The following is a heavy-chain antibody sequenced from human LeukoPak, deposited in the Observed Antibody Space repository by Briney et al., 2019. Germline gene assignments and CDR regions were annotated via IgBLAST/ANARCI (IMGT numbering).Heavy chain of an antibody. D-gene: IGHD2-2*01. V-gene: IGHV1-24*01. CDR3: ARGLPAPADQYYMDV. CDR2: FDPEDGET. CDR1: GYTLTELS. J-gene: IGHJ6*03. Sequence: ASVKVSCKVSGYTLTELSMHWVRQAPGKGLEWMGGFDPEDGETIYAQKFQGRVTMTRDTSISTAYMELRRLRSDDTAVYYCARGLPAPADQYYMDVWGKGTTVTVSS.